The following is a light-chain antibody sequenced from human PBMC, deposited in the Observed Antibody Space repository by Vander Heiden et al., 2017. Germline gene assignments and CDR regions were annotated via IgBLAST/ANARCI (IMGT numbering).Light chain of an antibody. J-gene: IGLJ2*01. CDR3: QSYDSSLSSGSFGRWVV. Sequence: QSVLTQPPSVSGAPGQRVTISCTGSSSNIGAGYDVHWYQQLPGTAPKLLIYGNSNRPSGVPDRFSGSKSGTSASLAITGLQAEDEADYYCQSYDSSLSSGSFGRWVVFGGGTKLTVL. CDR2: GNS. CDR1: SSNIGAGYD. V-gene: IGLV1-40*01.